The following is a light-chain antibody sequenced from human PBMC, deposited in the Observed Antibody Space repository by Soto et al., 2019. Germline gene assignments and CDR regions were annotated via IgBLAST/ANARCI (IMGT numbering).Light chain of an antibody. Sequence: QSALTHPSSVSGSPGHSITISCTGTSSDVGAYNYVSWYQQQPGKAPKLMIYQVTNRPSGVSNRFSGSRSGNTASLTISGLQAEDEADYYCSSYTDSSNYVFGTGTKGTAL. J-gene: IGLJ1*01. CDR2: QVT. CDR1: SSDVGAYNY. V-gene: IGLV2-14*01. CDR3: SSYTDSSNYV.